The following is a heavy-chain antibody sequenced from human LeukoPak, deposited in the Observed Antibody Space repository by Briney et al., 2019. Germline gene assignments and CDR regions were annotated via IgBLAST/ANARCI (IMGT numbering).Heavy chain of an antibody. V-gene: IGHV1-2*02. CDR3: ARDPQYTFGYPTYDY. D-gene: IGHD2-2*03. J-gene: IGHJ4*02. CDR1: GYSLSDYH. Sequence: ASVKVSCKASGYSLSDYHLHWVRQAPGQGLEWMGDINPGNGATKYAQKFQGRVTMTRDTSISTVYMDLSGLTPDDTAVYYCARDPQYTFGYPTYDYWGQGTLVTVSS. CDR2: INPGNGAT.